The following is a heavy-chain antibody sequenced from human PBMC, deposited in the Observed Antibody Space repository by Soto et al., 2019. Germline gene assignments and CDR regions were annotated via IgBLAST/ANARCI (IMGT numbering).Heavy chain of an antibody. CDR3: AKPSYGDYAHDYYYYYMDV. CDR2: ISGSGGST. V-gene: IGHV3-23*01. D-gene: IGHD4-17*01. CDR1: GFTFSSYA. J-gene: IGHJ6*03. Sequence: GGSLRLSCAASGFTFSSYAMSWVRQAPGKGLEWVSAISGSGGSTYYADSVKGRFTISRDNSKNTLYLQMNSLRAEDTAVYYCAKPSYGDYAHDYYYYYMDVWGKGTTVTVSS.